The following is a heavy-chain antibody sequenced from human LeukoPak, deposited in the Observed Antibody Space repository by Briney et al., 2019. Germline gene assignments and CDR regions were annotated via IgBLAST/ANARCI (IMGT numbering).Heavy chain of an antibody. CDR2: IKQDGSEK. CDR1: GFTFSSYW. Sequence: GGSLRLSCAASGFTFSSYWMSWVRQAPGKGLEWVANIKQDGSEKYYVDSVKGRFTISRDNAKNSLYLQVNSLRAEDTAVYYCARVDYYDSSGLGCAFDIWGQGTMVTVSS. D-gene: IGHD3-22*01. V-gene: IGHV3-7*01. J-gene: IGHJ3*02. CDR3: ARVDYYDSSGLGCAFDI.